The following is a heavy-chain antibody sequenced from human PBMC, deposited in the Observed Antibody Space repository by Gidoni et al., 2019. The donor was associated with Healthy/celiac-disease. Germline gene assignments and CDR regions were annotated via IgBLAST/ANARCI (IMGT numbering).Heavy chain of an antibody. V-gene: IGHV3-53*01. CDR3: ARDSDCSSTSCYDGMDV. D-gene: IGHD2-2*01. CDR1: GFTVSSNY. CDR2: IYSGGST. J-gene: IGHJ6*02. Sequence: EVQLVESGGGLIQPGGSLRLPCAASGFTVSSNYMNWVRQAPGKGLEWVAVIYSGGSTYYADSVKGRFTIARDNSKNTLYLQMNSLRAEDTAVYYCARDSDCSSTSCYDGMDVWGQGTTVTVSS.